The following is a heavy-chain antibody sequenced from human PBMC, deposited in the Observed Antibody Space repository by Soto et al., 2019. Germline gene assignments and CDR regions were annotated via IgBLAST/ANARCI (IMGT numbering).Heavy chain of an antibody. CDR3: ARVDQRIAYCGGDCLYYFDY. CDR2: IKQDGSEK. J-gene: IGHJ4*02. V-gene: IGHV3-7*01. CDR1: GFTFSSYW. D-gene: IGHD2-21*02. Sequence: GGYLRLSCAASGFTFSSYWMSWVRQAPGKGLEWVANIKQDGSEKYYVDSVKGRFTISRDNAKNSLYLQMNSLRAEDTAVYYCARVDQRIAYCGGDCLYYFDYSGQGTLVT.